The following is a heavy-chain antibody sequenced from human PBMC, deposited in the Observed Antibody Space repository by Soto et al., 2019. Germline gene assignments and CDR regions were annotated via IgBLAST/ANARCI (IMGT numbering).Heavy chain of an antibody. J-gene: IGHJ3*02. D-gene: IGHD4-17*01. V-gene: IGHV3-66*01. CDR2: IYSGGST. CDR3: ARVIMTTVTTWAFDI. CDR1: GFTVSSNY. Sequence: GESLKISCAASGFTVSSNYMSWVRQAPGKGLEWVSVIYSGGSTYYADSVKGRFTISRDNSKNTLYLQMNSLRAEDTAVYYCARVIMTTVTTWAFDIWGQGTMVTVSS.